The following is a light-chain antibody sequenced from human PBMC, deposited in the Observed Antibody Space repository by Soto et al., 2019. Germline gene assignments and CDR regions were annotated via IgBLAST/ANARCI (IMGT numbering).Light chain of an antibody. Sequence: DVQMPHATSSLSASGGARVTITCRASQGITSWLAWYQQKPEKAPNSLIYAASRLQTGVPSRFSGSGSGTAFTLSISKLHPEDSATYFCQTYTIYPLPFGGGTKVEIK. CDR1: QGITSW. CDR3: QTYTIYPLP. CDR2: AAS. J-gene: IGKJ4*01. V-gene: IGKV1D-16*01.